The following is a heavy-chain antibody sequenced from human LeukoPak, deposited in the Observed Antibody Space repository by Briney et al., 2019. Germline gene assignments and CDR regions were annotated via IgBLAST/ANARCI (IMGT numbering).Heavy chain of an antibody. D-gene: IGHD3-22*01. CDR2: ISSSSSYI. CDR3: ARSDVDYYDSSGYYGVYYYYGMDV. CDR1: GFTLSSYS. J-gene: IGHJ6*02. Sequence: GGSLRLSCAASGFTLSSYSMNWVRQAPGKGLEWVSSISSSSSYIYYADSVKGRFTISRDNAKNSLYLQMNSLRAEDTAVYYCARSDVDYYDSSGYYGVYYYYGMDVWGQGATVTVSS. V-gene: IGHV3-21*01.